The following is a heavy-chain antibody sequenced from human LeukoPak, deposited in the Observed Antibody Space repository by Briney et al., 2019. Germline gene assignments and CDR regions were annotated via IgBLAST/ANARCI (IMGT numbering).Heavy chain of an antibody. CDR3: AREPFTPYGDYDPSYFDY. Sequence: SETLSLTCTVSGGSLSSGSYYWSWIRQPAGKGLEWVGRIYTSGSTNYNPSLKSRVTISVDTSKNQSSLKLSSVTAADTAVYYCAREPFTPYGDYDPSYFDYWGQGTLVTVSS. V-gene: IGHV4-61*02. D-gene: IGHD4-17*01. CDR2: IYTSGST. J-gene: IGHJ4*02. CDR1: GGSLSSGSYY.